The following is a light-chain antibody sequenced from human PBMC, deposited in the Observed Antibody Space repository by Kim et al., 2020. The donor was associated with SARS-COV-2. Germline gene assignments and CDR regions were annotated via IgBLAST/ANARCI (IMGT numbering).Light chain of an antibody. CDR1: QSVGSS. V-gene: IGKV1-5*01. Sequence: SAAVGGRVTITCRASQSVGSSLAWYQQKPGEAPELLIYAASTLERGVPTRFSGTGSGTEFTLTISSLHSEDLATYYCQQYSSYSTFGQGTKVDIK. CDR3: QQYSSYST. J-gene: IGKJ1*01. CDR2: AAS.